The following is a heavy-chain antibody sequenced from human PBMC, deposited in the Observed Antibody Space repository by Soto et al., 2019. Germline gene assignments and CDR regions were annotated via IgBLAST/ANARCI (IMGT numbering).Heavy chain of an antibody. CDR2: IYPGDSDT. Sequence: RGESLKISCKGSGYSFTSYWIGWVRQMPGKGLEWMGIIYPGDSDTRYSPSFQGQVTISADKSISTAYLQWSSLKASDTAMYYCARRTTTVTTWFDPWGQGTLVTISS. CDR1: GYSFTSYW. J-gene: IGHJ5*02. CDR3: ARRTTTVTTWFDP. D-gene: IGHD4-17*01. V-gene: IGHV5-51*01.